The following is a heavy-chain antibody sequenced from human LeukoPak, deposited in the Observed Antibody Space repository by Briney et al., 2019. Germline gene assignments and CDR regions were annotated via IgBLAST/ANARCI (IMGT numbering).Heavy chain of an antibody. J-gene: IGHJ4*02. CDR2: VIPILGIA. D-gene: IGHD3-22*01. CDR3: ARSPGDGSGYRAFDY. CDR1: GGTFSSYA. Sequence: SVKVSCKASGGTFSSYAISWVRQAPGQGVEWVGRVIPILGIANYAQKFQGRVTITADKSTSTAYMELSSLRSEDTAVYYCARSPGDGSGYRAFDYWGQGTLVTVSS. V-gene: IGHV1-69*04.